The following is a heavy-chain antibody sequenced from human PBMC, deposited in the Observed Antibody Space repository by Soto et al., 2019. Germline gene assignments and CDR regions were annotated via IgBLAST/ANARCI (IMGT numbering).Heavy chain of an antibody. J-gene: IGHJ4*02. CDR2: INPHSGGT. CDR1: GYTFTDYY. CDR3: ARAHRSGEFYFDS. D-gene: IGHD3-10*01. Sequence: DSVKVCFKASGYTFTDYYLHLVRQSSRLGLEWLGWINPHSGGTYYLQKFQGRVTMTRDTSIRTAYMELRSLRSDDTALYFCARAHRSGEFYFDSWGQGSTVTVSS. V-gene: IGHV1-2*02.